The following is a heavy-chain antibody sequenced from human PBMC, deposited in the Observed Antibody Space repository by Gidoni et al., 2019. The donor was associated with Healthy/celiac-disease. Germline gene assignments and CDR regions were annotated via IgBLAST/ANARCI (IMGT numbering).Heavy chain of an antibody. J-gene: IGHJ2*01. CDR1: GGSISSYY. Sequence: QVQLQESGPGLVKPSETLSLTCTVSGGSISSYYWSWIRQPAGKGLEWIGRIYTSGSTNYNPSLKSRVTMSVDTSKNQFSLKLSSVTAADTAVYYCARGGRQIFGVVLWYFDLWGRGTLVTVSS. CDR3: ARGGRQIFGVVLWYFDL. CDR2: IYTSGST. V-gene: IGHV4-4*07. D-gene: IGHD3-3*01.